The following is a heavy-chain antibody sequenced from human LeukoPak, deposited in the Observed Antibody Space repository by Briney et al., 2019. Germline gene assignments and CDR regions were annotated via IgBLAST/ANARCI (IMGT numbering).Heavy chain of an antibody. CDR2: INPTGGST. J-gene: IGHJ5*02. CDR1: GYTFTSYY. CDR3: ARVFAREDYGDYVANWFDP. Sequence: GASVKVSCKASGYTFTSYYMHWVRQAPGQGLEWMGLINPTGGSTGYAQKLQGRVTMTTDTSTSTAYMELRSLRSDDTAVYYCARVFAREDYGDYVANWFDPWGQGTLVTVSS. D-gene: IGHD4-17*01. V-gene: IGHV1-46*01.